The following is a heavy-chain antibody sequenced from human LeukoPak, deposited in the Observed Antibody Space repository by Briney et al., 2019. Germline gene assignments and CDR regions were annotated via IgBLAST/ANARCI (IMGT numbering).Heavy chain of an antibody. CDR3: ARSSKAESTRYSSGWYSGPPYYYGMDV. CDR1: GLTFSSYE. Sequence: GGSLRLSCAASGLTFSSYEMNWVRQAPGKGPEWVANIKQDGGEKYYVDSVKGRFTISRDKAKNSLHLQMNSLRAEDTAVYYCARSSKAESTRYSSGWYSGPPYYYGMDVWGQGTTVTVSS. J-gene: IGHJ6*02. CDR2: IKQDGGEK. V-gene: IGHV3-7*05. D-gene: IGHD6-19*01.